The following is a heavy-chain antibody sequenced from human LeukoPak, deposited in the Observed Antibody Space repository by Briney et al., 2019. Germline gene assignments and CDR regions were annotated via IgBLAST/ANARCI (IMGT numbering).Heavy chain of an antibody. CDR3: ARTYGGNGDY. J-gene: IGHJ4*02. Sequence: PSETLSLTCAVYGGSFSGYYWSWIRQPPGKGLEWIGEINHSGSTNYNPSLKSRVTISVDTSKNQFSLKLSSVTAADTAVYYCARTYGGNGDYWGQRTLVTVSS. V-gene: IGHV4-34*01. CDR1: GGSFSGYY. CDR2: INHSGST. D-gene: IGHD4-23*01.